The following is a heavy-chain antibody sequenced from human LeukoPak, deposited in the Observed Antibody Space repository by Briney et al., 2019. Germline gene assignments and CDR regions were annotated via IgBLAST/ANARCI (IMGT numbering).Heavy chain of an antibody. CDR1: GYTFTSYA. Sequence: VASVKVSCKASGYTFTSYAMHWVRQAPGQRLEWMGWINAGNGNTKYSQKFQGRVTIARDTSASTAYMELSSLRSEDTAVYYCARKMAYSSSSYYYYYYYMDVWGKGTTVTVSS. CDR2: INAGNGNT. D-gene: IGHD6-6*01. CDR3: ARKMAYSSSSYYYYYYYMDV. J-gene: IGHJ6*03. V-gene: IGHV1-3*01.